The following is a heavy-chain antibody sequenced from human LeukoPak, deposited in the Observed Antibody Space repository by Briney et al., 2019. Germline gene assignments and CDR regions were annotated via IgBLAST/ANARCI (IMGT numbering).Heavy chain of an antibody. J-gene: IGHJ5*02. Sequence: PGGSLRLSWASSGCTFSRYTVHWVRQAPGKGLKFVSAIDTHGGNTSYVKSVKDRFTISRDNSKNTLHLQMGSLRADDTAVYYCAREVTGDPWHNWLDPWGQGALVTVSS. V-gene: IGHV3-64*01. CDR3: AREVTGDPWHNWLDP. CDR2: IDTHGGNT. CDR1: GCTFSRYT. D-gene: IGHD4-17*01.